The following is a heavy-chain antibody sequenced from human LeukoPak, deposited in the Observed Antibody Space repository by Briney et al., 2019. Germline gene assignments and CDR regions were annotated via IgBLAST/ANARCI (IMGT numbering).Heavy chain of an antibody. CDR1: GGSFSGYY. Sequence: PSETLSLTCAVYGGSFSGYYWSWIRRPPGKGLEWIGEINHSGSTNYNPSLKSRVTISVDTSKNQFSLKLSSVTAADTAVYYCARVPRYYYDSEDYWGQGTLVTVSS. CDR3: ARVPRYYYDSEDY. CDR2: INHSGST. J-gene: IGHJ4*02. V-gene: IGHV4-34*01. D-gene: IGHD3-22*01.